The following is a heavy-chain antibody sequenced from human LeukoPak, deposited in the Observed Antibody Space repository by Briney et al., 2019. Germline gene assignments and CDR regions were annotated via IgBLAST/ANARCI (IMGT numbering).Heavy chain of an antibody. V-gene: IGHV3-21*01. CDR1: GFTFSSYN. CDR2: LSGGSDHI. J-gene: IGHJ4*02. D-gene: IGHD6-19*01. Sequence: PGGSLRLSCAASGFTFSSYNMYWVRQAPGQGLEWVSSLSGGSDHIYYADSVKGRFTISRDNAKNSLYLQMNSLRAEDTAVYYCARIGSGWYWDYWGQGTLVTVSS. CDR3: ARIGSGWYWDY.